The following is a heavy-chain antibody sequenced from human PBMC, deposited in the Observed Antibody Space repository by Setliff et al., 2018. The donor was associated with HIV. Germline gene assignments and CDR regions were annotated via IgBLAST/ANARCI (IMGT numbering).Heavy chain of an antibody. D-gene: IGHD3-10*01. V-gene: IGHV1-46*01. CDR2: INPSGGST. CDR1: GYTFTGHY. J-gene: IGHJ4*02. Sequence: GASVKVSCKASGYTFTGHYLHWVRQAPGQGLEWMGIINPSGGSTSYALKFQDRVTMTRDTSTSTVYMEMRSLTSEDTAMYYCARWGRGFGYWGQGTLVTVSS. CDR3: ARWGRGFGY.